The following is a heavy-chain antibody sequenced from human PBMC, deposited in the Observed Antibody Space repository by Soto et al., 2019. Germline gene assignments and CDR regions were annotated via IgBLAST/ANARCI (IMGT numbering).Heavy chain of an antibody. CDR3: ASSGSGSYYRTYDY. J-gene: IGHJ4*02. CDR2: INHSGST. V-gene: IGHV4-34*01. CDR1: GGSFSGYY. Sequence: QVQLQQWGAGLLKPSETLSLTCAVYGGSFSGYYWSWIRQPPGKGLEWIGEINHSGSTNYNPSLKSRVTISVDTSKNQFSLKLSSVTAADTAVYYCASSGSGSYYRTYDYWGQVTLVTVSS. D-gene: IGHD3-10*01.